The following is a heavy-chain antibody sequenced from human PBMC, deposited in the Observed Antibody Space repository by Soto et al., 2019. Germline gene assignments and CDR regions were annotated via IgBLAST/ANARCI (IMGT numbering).Heavy chain of an antibody. CDR1: GFTFSSYW. D-gene: IGHD3-22*01. J-gene: IGHJ4*02. CDR3: ARDLSFKYYYDSSGYYY. CDR2: INSDGSST. Sequence: EVQLVESGGGLVQPGGSLRLSCAASGFTFSSYWMHWVRQAPGKGLVWVSRINSDGSSTSYADSVKGRFTISRDNAKNTLYLQMNSLRVEDTAVYYCARDLSFKYYYDSSGYYYWGQGTLVTVSS. V-gene: IGHV3-74*01.